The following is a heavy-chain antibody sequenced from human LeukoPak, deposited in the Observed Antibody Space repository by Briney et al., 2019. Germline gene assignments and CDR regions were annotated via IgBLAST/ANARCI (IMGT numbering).Heavy chain of an antibody. J-gene: IGHJ1*01. D-gene: IGHD6-6*01. CDR2: ISAYNGNT. V-gene: IGHV1-18*01. Sequence: VASVKVSCKASGYTFTSYGISWVRQAPGQGLEWMGWISAYNGNTNYAQKLQGRVTMTTDTSTSTAYMELRSLRSDDTAVYYCARDPTPYSSSPDEYFQHWGQGTLVTVSS. CDR1: GYTFTSYG. CDR3: ARDPTPYSSSPDEYFQH.